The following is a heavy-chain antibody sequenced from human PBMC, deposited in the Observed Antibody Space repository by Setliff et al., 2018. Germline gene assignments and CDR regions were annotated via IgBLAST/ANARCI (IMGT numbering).Heavy chain of an antibody. J-gene: IGHJ3*02. CDR1: GFTFRNYY. CDR3: AKGVGNCRGGNCYSDAFDI. D-gene: IGHD2-15*01. Sequence: GGSLRLSCAASGFTFRNYYMHWVRQVPGKGLMWVSYIKSDGSHTAYADSVKGRFTISRDNAKNTLYLQMNSLRAEDTAVYYCAKGVGNCRGGNCYSDAFDIWGQGTMVTVSS. CDR2: IKSDGSHT. V-gene: IGHV3-74*01.